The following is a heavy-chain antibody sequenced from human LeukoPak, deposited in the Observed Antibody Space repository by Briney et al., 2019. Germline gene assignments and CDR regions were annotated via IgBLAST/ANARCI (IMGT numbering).Heavy chain of an antibody. CDR3: ARDFAYGSGSTHFDH. J-gene: IGHJ4*02. CDR2: INPSGGST. V-gene: IGHV1-46*01. Sequence: GESLKISCKGSGYTFTSYYMHWVRQAPGQGLEWMGIINPSGGSTNYAQKFQGRVTMTRDTSTSTVHMELSSLRSEDTAVYYCARDFAYGSGSTHFDHWGQGTLVTVSS. CDR1: GYTFTSYY. D-gene: IGHD3-10*01.